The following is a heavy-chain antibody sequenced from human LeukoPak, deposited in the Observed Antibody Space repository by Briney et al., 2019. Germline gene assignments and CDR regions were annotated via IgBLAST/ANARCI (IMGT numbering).Heavy chain of an antibody. CDR2: IKQDGSEK. D-gene: IGHD3-22*01. J-gene: IGHJ6*02. CDR1: RFTFSSYW. CDR3: ARGPFEHDSSGHYYYYGMDV. V-gene: IGHV3-7*01. Sequence: GGSLRLSCAASRFTFSSYWMSWVRQAPGKGLEWVANIKQDGSEKYYVDSVKGRFTISRDNAKNSLYLQMNSLRVEDTAVYYCARGPFEHDSSGHYYYYGMDVWGQGTTVTVS.